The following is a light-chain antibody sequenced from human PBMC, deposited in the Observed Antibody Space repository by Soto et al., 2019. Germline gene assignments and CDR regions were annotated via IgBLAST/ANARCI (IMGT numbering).Light chain of an antibody. CDR3: QQYAGSPLS. J-gene: IGKJ4*01. V-gene: IGKV3-20*01. Sequence: EVVLTQSPGTLSLSLGEKATLSCRASQSVTTYLAWYQQKPGQAPRLLIYGASGRAAGIPDRFSGSGSGTDFTLAISKLEPDDFAVYYCQQYAGSPLSFGGGTK. CDR1: QSVTTY. CDR2: GAS.